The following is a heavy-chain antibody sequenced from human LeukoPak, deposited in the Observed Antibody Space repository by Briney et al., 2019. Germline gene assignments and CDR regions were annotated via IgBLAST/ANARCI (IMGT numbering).Heavy chain of an antibody. CDR1: GFTFSSYA. CDR3: AELGITMIGGV. CDR2: ISGSGGST. V-gene: IGHV3-23*01. Sequence: GGSLRLSCAASGFTFSSYAMSWVRQAPGKGLEWVSSISGSGGSTYYADSVKGRFTISRDNAKNSLYLQMSSLRAEDTAVYYCAELGITMIGGVWGKGTTVTISS. D-gene: IGHD3-10*02. J-gene: IGHJ6*04.